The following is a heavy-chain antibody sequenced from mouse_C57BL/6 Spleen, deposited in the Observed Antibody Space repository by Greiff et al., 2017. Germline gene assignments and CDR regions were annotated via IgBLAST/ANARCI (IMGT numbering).Heavy chain of an antibody. V-gene: IGHV1-64*01. CDR2: IHPNSGST. CDR3: ARWDYDQGDYAMDY. J-gene: IGHJ4*01. D-gene: IGHD2-4*01. CDR1: GYTFTSYW. Sequence: VQLQQPGAELVKPGASVKLSCKASGYTFTSYWMHWVKQRPGPGLEWIGMIHPNSGSTNYNEKFKSKATLTVDKSSSTAYMQLSSLTSEDSAVYYCARWDYDQGDYAMDYWGQGTSVTVSS.